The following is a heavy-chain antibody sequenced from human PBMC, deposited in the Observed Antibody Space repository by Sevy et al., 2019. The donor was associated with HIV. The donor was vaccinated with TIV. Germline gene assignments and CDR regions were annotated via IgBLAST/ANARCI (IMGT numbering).Heavy chain of an antibody. CDR3: AREGCTKPHDY. Sequence: GGSLRLSGGAFGFTFSRYSLTWFAQPPGKGLGGVPFLSFVCGELNQADSVKGRLTISRDNSKNSLYLQMNNLRAEDTAVYYCAREGCTKPHDYWGQGTLVTVSS. CDR1: GFTFSRYS. D-gene: IGHD2-8*01. CDR2: LSFVCGEL. J-gene: IGHJ4*02. V-gene: IGHV3-23*01.